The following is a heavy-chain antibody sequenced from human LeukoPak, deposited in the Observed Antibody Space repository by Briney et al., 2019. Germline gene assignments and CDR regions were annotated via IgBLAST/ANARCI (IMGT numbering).Heavy chain of an antibody. D-gene: IGHD3-10*02. CDR2: ISSSGSTI. J-gene: IGHJ6*04. Sequence: GGSLRLSCAASGFTFSSYEMNWVRQAPEKGLEWVSYISSSGSTIYYADSVKGRFTISRDNAKNSLYLQMNSLRAEDTAVYYCAELGITMIGGVWGKGTTVTISS. V-gene: IGHV3-48*03. CDR1: GFTFSSYE. CDR3: AELGITMIGGV.